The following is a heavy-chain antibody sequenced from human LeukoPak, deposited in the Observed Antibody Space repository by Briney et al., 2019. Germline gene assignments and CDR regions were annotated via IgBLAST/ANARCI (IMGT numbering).Heavy chain of an antibody. D-gene: IGHD3-10*02. CDR2: ISSSGSTI. J-gene: IGHJ6*04. Sequence: GGSLRLSCAASGFTFSSYEMNWVRQAPEKGLEWVSYISSSGSTIYYADSVKGRFTISRDNAKNSLYLQMNSLRAEDTAVYYCAELGITMIGGVWGKGTTVTISS. V-gene: IGHV3-48*03. CDR1: GFTFSSYE. CDR3: AELGITMIGGV.